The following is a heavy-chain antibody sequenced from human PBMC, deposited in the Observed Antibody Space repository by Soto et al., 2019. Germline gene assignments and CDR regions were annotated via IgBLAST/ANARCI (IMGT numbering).Heavy chain of an antibody. J-gene: IGHJ6*02. CDR3: AKVRNVLRFLEWSYYYYGMDV. D-gene: IGHD3-3*01. CDR2: ISYDGSNK. CDR1: GFTFSSYG. Sequence: GGSLRLSCAASGFTFSSYGMHWVRQAPGKGLEWVAVISYDGSNKYYADSVKGRFTISRDNSKNTLYLQMNSLRAEDTAVYYCAKVRNVLRFLEWSYYYYGMDVWGQGTTVTVSS. V-gene: IGHV3-30*18.